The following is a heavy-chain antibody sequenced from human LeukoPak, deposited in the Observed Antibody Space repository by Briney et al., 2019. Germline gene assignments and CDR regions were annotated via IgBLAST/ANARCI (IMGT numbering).Heavy chain of an antibody. CDR2: FHHSGST. J-gene: IGHJ3*02. Sequence: SETLSLTCSVSGYSISSGFYWDWIRQPPGKGLEWIGSFHHSGSTPYNPSLNSRVSISVDTSKNQLSLKLSSVTAADTAVYYCACLTTADAFDIWGQGTMVTVSS. D-gene: IGHD3-22*01. CDR3: ACLTTADAFDI. CDR1: GYSISSGFY. V-gene: IGHV4-38-2*02.